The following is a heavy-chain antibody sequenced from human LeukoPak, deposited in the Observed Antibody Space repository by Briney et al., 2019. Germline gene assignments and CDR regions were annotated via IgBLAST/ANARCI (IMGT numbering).Heavy chain of an antibody. J-gene: IGHJ4*02. Sequence: GGSLRLSCAASGFTFSSYAMHWVRQAPGKGLEYVSAISSNGGSTYYANSVKGRFTISRDNSKNTLYLQMGSLRAEDMAVYYCARGVLMGNLDYWGQETLVTVS. D-gene: IGHD3-10*01. CDR1: GFTFSSYA. CDR3: ARGVLMGNLDY. CDR2: ISSNGGST. V-gene: IGHV3-64*01.